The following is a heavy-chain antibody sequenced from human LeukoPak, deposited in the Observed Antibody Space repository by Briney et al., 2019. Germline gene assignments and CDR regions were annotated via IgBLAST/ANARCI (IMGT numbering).Heavy chain of an antibody. D-gene: IGHD3-3*01. CDR2: ISSSSSTI. Sequence: PGGSLRLSCAASGFTFSSYSMNWVRQAPGKGLEWVSYISSSSSTIYYADSVKGRFTISRDNAKNSLYLQMNSLRAEDTAVYYCAKDNYDFWSGYKLPYNWFDPWGQGTLVTVSS. CDR3: AKDNYDFWSGYKLPYNWFDP. V-gene: IGHV3-48*01. CDR1: GFTFSSYS. J-gene: IGHJ5*02.